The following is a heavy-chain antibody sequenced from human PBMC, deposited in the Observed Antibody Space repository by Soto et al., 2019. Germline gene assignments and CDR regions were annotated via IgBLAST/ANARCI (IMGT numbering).Heavy chain of an antibody. D-gene: IGHD6-19*01. J-gene: IGHJ5*02. Sequence: QVQLQESGPGLVKPSQTLSLTCAVSGASISNPGYSWTWIRQHPGGGLEWLGSNNSRGDTSYNPSLKRRMSISLDTSKNQFSLWLTSVTAADTAVYYCTRGGSGWKALNCFDPRGQGTQVTVSS. CDR1: GASISNPGYS. CDR2: NNSRGDT. V-gene: IGHV4-31*11. CDR3: TRGGSGWKALNCFDP.